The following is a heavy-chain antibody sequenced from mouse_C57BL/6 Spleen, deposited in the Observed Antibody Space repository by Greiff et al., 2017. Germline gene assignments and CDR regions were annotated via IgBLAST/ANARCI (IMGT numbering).Heavy chain of an antibody. V-gene: IGHV1-15*01. CDR1: GYTFTDYE. Sequence: QVQLQQSGAELVRPGASVTLSCKASGYTFTDYEMHWVKQTPVHGLEWIGAIDPETGGTAYNQKFKGKAILTADKSSSTAYMELRSLASEDSAVYYCTGRAAQATGAMDYWGQGTSVTVSS. CDR2: IDPETGGT. CDR3: TGRAAQATGAMDY. D-gene: IGHD3-2*02. J-gene: IGHJ4*01.